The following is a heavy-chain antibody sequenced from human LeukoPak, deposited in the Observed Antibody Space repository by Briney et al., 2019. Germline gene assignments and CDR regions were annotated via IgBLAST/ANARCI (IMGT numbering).Heavy chain of an antibody. J-gene: IGHJ4*02. CDR1: GSTFSSYE. V-gene: IGHV3-48*03. Sequence: GGSLRLSCAASGSTFSSYEMNWVRQAPGKGLEWVSYISSSGSTIYYADSVKGRFTISRDNAKNSLYLQMNGLRAEDTAVYYCAKLSGYDFSYFDYWGQGTLVTVSS. CDR2: ISSSGSTI. CDR3: AKLSGYDFSYFDY. D-gene: IGHD5-12*01.